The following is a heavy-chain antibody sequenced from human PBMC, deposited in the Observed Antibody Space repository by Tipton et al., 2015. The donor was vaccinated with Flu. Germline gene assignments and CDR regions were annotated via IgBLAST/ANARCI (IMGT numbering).Heavy chain of an antibody. CDR2: IYYSGST. V-gene: IGHV4-59*01. D-gene: IGHD2-2*01. Sequence: GLVKPSETLSLTCTVSGGSISSYYWSWIRQPPGKGLEWIGYIYYSGSTNYNPSLKSRVTISVDTSKNQFSLKLSSVTAADTAVYYCARGRYCSSTSCYWFDPWGQGTLVTVSS. CDR1: GGSISSYY. J-gene: IGHJ5*02. CDR3: ARGRYCSSTSCYWFDP.